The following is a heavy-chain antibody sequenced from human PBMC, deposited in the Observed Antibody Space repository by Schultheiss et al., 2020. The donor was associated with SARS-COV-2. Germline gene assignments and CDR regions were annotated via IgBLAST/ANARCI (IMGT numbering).Heavy chain of an antibody. CDR2: IYHSGST. D-gene: IGHD3-10*01. J-gene: IGHJ4*02. CDR1: GGSISSFY. V-gene: IGHV4-59*01. Sequence: SETLSLTCTVSGGSISSFYWSWIRQPPGKGLEWIGEIYHSGSTNYNPSLKSRVTISVDTSKNQFSLKLSSVTAADTAVYYCAKTMVRGVIVVWGQGTLVTVSS. CDR3: AKTMVRGVIVV.